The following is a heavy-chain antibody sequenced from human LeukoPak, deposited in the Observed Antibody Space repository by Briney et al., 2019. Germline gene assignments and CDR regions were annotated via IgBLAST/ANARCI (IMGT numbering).Heavy chain of an antibody. J-gene: IGHJ6*03. Sequence: SETLSHTSTVCGYSINIGYYWVWIGQPPGKGLEWIGRFYRTGSTNYNPSLKSRDTISLDTSKNQFSLKVSSVTAADTAVYYCARGDCSSTICYSPMDVGGKGTTVTVSS. V-gene: IGHV4-38-2*02. D-gene: IGHD2-2*01. CDR3: ARGDCSSTICYSPMDV. CDR1: GYSINIGYY. CDR2: FYRTGST.